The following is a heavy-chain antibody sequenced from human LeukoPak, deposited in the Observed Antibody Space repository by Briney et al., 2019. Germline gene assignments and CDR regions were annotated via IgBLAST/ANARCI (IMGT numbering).Heavy chain of an antibody. CDR3: AKATGTLGN. V-gene: IGHV3-9*01. J-gene: IGHJ4*02. D-gene: IGHD1-1*01. Sequence: GRSLRLSCAVSGFTFDDYAMHWVRQVPGKGLEWVSGINWNSDSIGYADSVKGRFTTSRDNAKNSLYLQMNSLRAEDTAVYYCAKATGTLGNWGQGTLVTVSS. CDR2: INWNSDSI. CDR1: GFTFDDYA.